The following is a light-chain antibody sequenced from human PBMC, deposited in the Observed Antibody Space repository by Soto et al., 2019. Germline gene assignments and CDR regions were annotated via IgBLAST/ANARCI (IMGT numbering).Light chain of an antibody. CDR2: WAS. CDR3: HQRSNWPS. V-gene: IGKV1-27*01. CDR1: QAISVS. Sequence: IQMTQSPSTLSASVGDTVTISCRASQAISVSLAWYQQKPGQPPKLLIYWASTRESGVPDRFSGSGSGTDFTLTISSLEPEDFAVYYCHQRSNWPSFGGGTKVDI. J-gene: IGKJ4*01.